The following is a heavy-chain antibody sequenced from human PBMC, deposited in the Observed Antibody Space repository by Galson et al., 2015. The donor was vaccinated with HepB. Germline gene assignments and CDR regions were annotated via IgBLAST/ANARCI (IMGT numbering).Heavy chain of an antibody. J-gene: IGHJ1*01. CDR3: ALRRDGYNYYSKY. CDR2: IYPGDSET. D-gene: IGHD5-24*01. Sequence: QSGAEVKKPGESLKISCKGSGYSFSTSWIGWVRQMPGKGLEWMGIIYPGDSETRYSPSFQGQVTISADKSISTAYLQWSSLQASDTAMYYCALRRDGYNYYSKYWGQGSLVTVSS. V-gene: IGHV5-51*01. CDR1: GYSFSTSW.